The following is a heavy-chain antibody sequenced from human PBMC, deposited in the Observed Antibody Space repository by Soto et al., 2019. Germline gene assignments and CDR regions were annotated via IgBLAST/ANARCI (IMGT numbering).Heavy chain of an antibody. CDR3: ARGPGGSGSYRPPPYYFYYGMDV. J-gene: IGHJ6*02. V-gene: IGHV4-59*01. Sequence: SETLSLTCTVSGGSISSYYWSWIRQPPGKGLEWIGHVYDSGSTNYNPSLKGRVSISIDTSKNQFSLKLTSVTAADTAVFYCARGPGGSGSYRPPPYYFYYGMDVWGQGTTVTAP. D-gene: IGHD3-10*01. CDR1: GGSISSYY. CDR2: VYDSGST.